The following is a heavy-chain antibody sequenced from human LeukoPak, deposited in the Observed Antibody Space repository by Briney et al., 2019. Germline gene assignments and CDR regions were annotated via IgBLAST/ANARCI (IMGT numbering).Heavy chain of an antibody. V-gene: IGHV3-48*01. D-gene: IGHD5-24*01. CDR3: AKRDGDAFDI. Sequence: PGGSLRLSCAASGFTFSSYNMNWVRQTPGKGLEWVSYISSSNSTIYYADSVKGRFSISRDNAKNSLFLQMDSLRAEDTAVYYCAKRDGDAFDIWGQGTMVTVSS. CDR1: GFTFSSYN. CDR2: ISSSNSTI. J-gene: IGHJ3*02.